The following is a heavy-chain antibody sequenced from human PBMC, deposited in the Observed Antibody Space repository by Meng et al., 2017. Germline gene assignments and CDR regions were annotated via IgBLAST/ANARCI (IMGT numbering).Heavy chain of an antibody. CDR2: IIPIFGTA. J-gene: IGHJ4*02. CDR3: ATTTAKLPQYFDY. Sequence: SVKVSCKVSGYTLTELSMHWVRQAPGKGLEWMGGIIPIFGTANYAQKFQGRVTITADESTSTAYMELSSLRSEDTAVYYCATTTAKLPQYFDYWGQGTLVTVSS. CDR1: GYTLTELS. V-gene: IGHV1-69*13. D-gene: IGHD4-17*01.